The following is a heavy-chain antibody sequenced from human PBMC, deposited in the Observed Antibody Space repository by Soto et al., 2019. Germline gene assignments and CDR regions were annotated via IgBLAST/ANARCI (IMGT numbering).Heavy chain of an antibody. CDR1: GFSLSTSGVG. CDR2: IYWDGSK. Sequence: QITLKESGPTLVRPTQTLTLTCAFSGFSLSTSGVGVGWIRQPPGKALEWLAVIYWDGSKHYSPSLRSRLTITKDTSKNPVVLTMTNMDPMDTGTYYCAHKGPEDWPLDYWGQGTLVTVSS. J-gene: IGHJ4*02. V-gene: IGHV2-5*02. D-gene: IGHD3-9*01. CDR3: AHKGPEDWPLDY.